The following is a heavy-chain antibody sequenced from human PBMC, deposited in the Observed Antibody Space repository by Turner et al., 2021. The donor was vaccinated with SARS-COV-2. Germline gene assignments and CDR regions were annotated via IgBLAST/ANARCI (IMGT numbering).Heavy chain of an antibody. V-gene: IGHV3-21*01. Sequence: EVQLVESGGGLVKPGGALRLSCAASGFTFRGYTMNWVRQAPGKGLEWVSSIRSSSSYIYYADSVKGRFTISRDNAKNSLYLKMNSLRAEDTAVYYCARWGPNYYDSSGYYPDAFDIWGQGTMVTVSS. CDR2: IRSSSSYI. D-gene: IGHD3-22*01. CDR3: ARWGPNYYDSSGYYPDAFDI. J-gene: IGHJ3*02. CDR1: GFTFRGYT.